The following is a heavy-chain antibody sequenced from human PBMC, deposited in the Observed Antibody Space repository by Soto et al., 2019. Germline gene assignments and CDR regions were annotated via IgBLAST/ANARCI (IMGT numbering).Heavy chain of an antibody. Sequence: QVQLVESGGGVVQPGRSLRLSCAASGFTFSSYGMHWVRQAPGKGLEWVAVISYDGSNKYYADSVKGRFTISRDNSKNTLDLEMNSRRAEDTAGYYCAKDGASGYMLNYAFDIWGQGTMVTVSS. CDR2: ISYDGSNK. CDR1: GFTFSSYG. CDR3: AKDGASGYMLNYAFDI. D-gene: IGHD3-22*01. V-gene: IGHV3-30*18. J-gene: IGHJ3*02.